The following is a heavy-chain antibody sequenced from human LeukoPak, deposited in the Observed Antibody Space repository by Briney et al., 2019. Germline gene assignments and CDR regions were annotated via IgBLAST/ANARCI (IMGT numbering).Heavy chain of an antibody. CDR3: ARDRVRGNSNPFFDY. Sequence: PSETLSLTCVVYGGSFSGYYWSWIRQPPGKGLEWIGYIYYSGSTNYNPSLKSRVPISVDTSKNQFSLKLISVTAADTAVYYCARDRVRGNSNPFFDYWGQGTLVTVSS. J-gene: IGHJ4*02. V-gene: IGHV4-59*01. D-gene: IGHD4-11*01. CDR2: IYYSGST. CDR1: GGSFSGYY.